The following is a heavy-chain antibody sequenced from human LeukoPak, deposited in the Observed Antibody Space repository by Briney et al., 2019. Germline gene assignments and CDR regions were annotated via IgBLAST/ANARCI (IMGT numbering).Heavy chain of an antibody. J-gene: IGHJ3*02. CDR2: IIPIFGSA. V-gene: IGHV1-69*05. CDR3: ARCPYSGKQNAFDI. D-gene: IGHD1-26*01. CDR1: GGTFSSYA. Sequence: SVKVSCKASGGTFSSYAISWVRQAPGQGLEWMGGIIPIFGSANYAQKLQGRVTITTDTSTSTAYMELRSLRSDDTAVYYCARCPYSGKQNAFDIWGQGTMVTVSS.